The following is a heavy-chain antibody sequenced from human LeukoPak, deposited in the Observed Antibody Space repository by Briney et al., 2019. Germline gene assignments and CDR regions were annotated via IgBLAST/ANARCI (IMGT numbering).Heavy chain of an antibody. CDR2: TSSSSSYI. CDR1: GFTFSSYS. J-gene: IGHJ4*02. Sequence: PGGSLRLSCAASGFTFSSYSMNWVRQAPGKGLEWVSSTSSSSSYIYYADSVKGRFTISRDNAKNSLYLQMNSLRAEDTAVYYCAREVSSSWYAIDYWGQGTLVTVSS. D-gene: IGHD6-13*01. CDR3: AREVSSSWYAIDY. V-gene: IGHV3-21*01.